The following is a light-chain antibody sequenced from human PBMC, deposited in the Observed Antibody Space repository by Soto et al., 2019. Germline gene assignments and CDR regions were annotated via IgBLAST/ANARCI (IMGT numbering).Light chain of an antibody. J-gene: IGKJ3*01. CDR3: QESFSTPRVT. Sequence: DIQMTQSPSSLSASVGDRVTITCRASQSISIYLNWYQQKPGKAPQLLIYTASNLQSGVPSRFSGSGSGTDCTLTISSLQPEDFATYYCQESFSTPRVTFGPGTKVDI. CDR1: QSISIY. CDR2: TAS. V-gene: IGKV1-39*01.